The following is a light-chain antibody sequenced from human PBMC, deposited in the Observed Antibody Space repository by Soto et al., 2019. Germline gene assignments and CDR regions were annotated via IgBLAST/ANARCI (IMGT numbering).Light chain of an antibody. CDR3: QQYKNYSYS. CDR1: QPVNTF. Sequence: IQMTQSPSTVSASVGDSVTISCRASQPVNTFLAWYQQKPGGAPKVVIFDASNLGSGVPSRFSGSGFGTEFTLSITSLQPDDFATYYCQQYKNYSYSVGQATKLEIK. V-gene: IGKV1-5*01. J-gene: IGKJ2*03. CDR2: DAS.